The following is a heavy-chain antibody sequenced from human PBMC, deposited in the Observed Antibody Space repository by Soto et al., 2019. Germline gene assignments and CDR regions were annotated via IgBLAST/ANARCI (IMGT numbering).Heavy chain of an antibody. V-gene: IGHV4-59*01. Sequence: ASETLYLTFTVSGGSISSYHWNWILQPPGKGLEWFVYIYYSGSTNYNPSLKIRVTISVDTSKNQFSLKLSSVTAADTAVYYCARAPVYYEILTGYQSDLYYYYGMDVWGQGTTVT. CDR3: ARAPVYYEILTGYQSDLYYYYGMDV. CDR2: IYYSGST. J-gene: IGHJ6*02. D-gene: IGHD3-9*01. CDR1: GGSISSYH.